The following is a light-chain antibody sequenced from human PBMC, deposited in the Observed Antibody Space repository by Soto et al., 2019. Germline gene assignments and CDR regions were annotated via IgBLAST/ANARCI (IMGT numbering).Light chain of an antibody. CDR2: RDG. CDR1: SSNIGSHF. Sequence: QSVLTQPPSASGTPGQSLTISCSGSSSNIGSHFVYWYQHLPGTAPKLLIFRDGQRPSGVPARFFGSKSGTSASLAITGLRSEDEADYYCAVWDQSLTGWVFGGGTPLNVL. J-gene: IGLJ3*02. V-gene: IGLV1-47*01. CDR3: AVWDQSLTGWV.